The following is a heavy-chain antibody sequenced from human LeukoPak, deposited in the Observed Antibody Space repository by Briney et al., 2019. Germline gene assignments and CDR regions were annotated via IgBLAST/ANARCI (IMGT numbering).Heavy chain of an antibody. CDR1: GFTFSSYA. V-gene: IGHV3-48*01. J-gene: IGHJ4*02. Sequence: PGGSLRLSCAASGFTFSSYAMNWVRQAPGKGLEWISFISSNSRTILYTDSVKGRFTTSRDNAKNSLYLQMNNLRVEDSAVYYCARDVGVYGDYAIPGYWGQGTLVTVSS. CDR2: ISSNSRTI. CDR3: ARDVGVYGDYAIPGY. D-gene: IGHD4-17*01.